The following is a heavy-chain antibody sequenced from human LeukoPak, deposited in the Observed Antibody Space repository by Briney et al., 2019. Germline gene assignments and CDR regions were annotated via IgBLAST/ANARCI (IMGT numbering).Heavy chain of an antibody. J-gene: IGHJ4*02. CDR3: AREPVGGYCSGGSCHTIRRGYFDY. V-gene: IGHV3-21*01. CDR1: QFTFSNYA. Sequence: GGSLRLSCATSQFTFSNYAMSWVRQAPGKGLEWVSSISSSSSYIYYADSVKGRFTISRDNAKNSLYLQMNSLRAEDTAVYYCAREPVGGYCSGGSCHTIRRGYFDYWGQGTLVTVSS. CDR2: ISSSSSYI. D-gene: IGHD2-15*01.